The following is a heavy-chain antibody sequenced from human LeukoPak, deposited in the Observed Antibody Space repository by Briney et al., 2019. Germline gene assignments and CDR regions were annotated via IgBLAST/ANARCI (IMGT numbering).Heavy chain of an antibody. D-gene: IGHD4-17*01. J-gene: IGHJ4*02. CDR2: ISSSGSTI. CDR1: GLTFSSYE. V-gene: IGHV3-48*03. CDR3: ARMTTVTPSDY. Sequence: GGSLRLSCAASGLTFSSYEMNWVRQAPGKGLEWVSYISSSGSTIHYADSVKGRFTISRDNAKNSLYLQMNSLRAEDTAVYYCARMTTVTPSDYWGQGTLVTVSS.